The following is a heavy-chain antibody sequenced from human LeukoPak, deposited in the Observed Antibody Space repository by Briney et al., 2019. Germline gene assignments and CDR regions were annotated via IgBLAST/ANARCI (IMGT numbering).Heavy chain of an antibody. CDR3: AKWHFRSITIFGVVIPFDY. J-gene: IGHJ4*02. CDR1: GFTFSSYA. D-gene: IGHD3-3*01. Sequence: GGSLRLSCAASGFTFSSYAMSWVRQAPGKGLEWVSAISGSGGSTYYADSAKGRFTISRDNSKNTLYLQMNSLRAEDTAVYYCAKWHFRSITIFGVVIPFDYWGQGTLVTVSS. V-gene: IGHV3-23*01. CDR2: ISGSGGST.